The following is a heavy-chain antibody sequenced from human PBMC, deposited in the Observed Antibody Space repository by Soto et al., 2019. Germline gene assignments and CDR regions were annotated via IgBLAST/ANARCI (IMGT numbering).Heavy chain of an antibody. CDR3: AKSAGLWDFPPGY. J-gene: IGHJ4*02. D-gene: IGHD3-16*01. V-gene: IGHV3-23*01. CDR1: GFTFNSYN. CDR2: ISGSGGST. Sequence: GALKSSGAACGFTFNSYNMSWVRQTPGKGLEWVSAISGSGGSTYYADSVKGRFTISRDNSKNTLYLQMNSLRAEDTAVYYCAKSAGLWDFPPGYWGQGTRVT.